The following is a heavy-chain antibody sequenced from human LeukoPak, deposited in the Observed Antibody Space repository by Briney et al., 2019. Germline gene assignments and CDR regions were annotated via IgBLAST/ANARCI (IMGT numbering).Heavy chain of an antibody. J-gene: IGHJ3*02. V-gene: IGHV4-59*08. CDR2: ICYSGST. Sequence: SETLSLTCTVSGGSISSYYWSWIRQPPGKGLEWIGYICYSGSTNYNHSLKIRVTISVDTSKNEFSMKLSSVTAADTGVYYCASQYCTNGVCYFGGAFDIWGQGTMVTVSS. CDR1: GGSISSYY. CDR3: ASQYCTNGVCYFGGAFDI. D-gene: IGHD2-8*01.